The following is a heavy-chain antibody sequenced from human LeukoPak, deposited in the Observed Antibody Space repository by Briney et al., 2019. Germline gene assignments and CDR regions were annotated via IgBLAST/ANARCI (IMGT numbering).Heavy chain of an antibody. Sequence: GRSLRLSCAASGFTFRSYGVHWVRQAPGRGLEWVAVIWYEGSDKHYADSVKGRFTISRDNSKNTLYLQLNSLRAEDTAVYYCARGSSSWYYFDYWGQGTLVTVSS. CDR1: GFTFRSYG. CDR2: IWYEGSDK. CDR3: ARGSSSWYYFDY. J-gene: IGHJ4*02. V-gene: IGHV3-33*01. D-gene: IGHD6-13*01.